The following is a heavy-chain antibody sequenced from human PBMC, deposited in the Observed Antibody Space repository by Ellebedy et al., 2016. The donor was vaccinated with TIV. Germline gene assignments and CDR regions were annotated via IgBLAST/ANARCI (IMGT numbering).Heavy chain of an antibody. CDR1: GFSVSSYF. Sequence: LSLTCAASGFSVSSYFMSWVRQAPGKGLEWVSIIYNDGGTNYTDSVKGRFTISRDTSKNTLYLQMNSLRAQDTAIYYCARDPGGGGDYGANWFDPWGQGTLVTVSS. CDR2: IYNDGGT. J-gene: IGHJ5*02. CDR3: ARDPGGGGDYGANWFDP. V-gene: IGHV3-66*01. D-gene: IGHD4-17*01.